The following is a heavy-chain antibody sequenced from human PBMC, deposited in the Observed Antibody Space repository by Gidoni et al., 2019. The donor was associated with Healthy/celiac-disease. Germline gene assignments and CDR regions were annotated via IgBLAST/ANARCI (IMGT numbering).Heavy chain of an antibody. CDR1: GCTFSNAW. D-gene: IGHD2-15*01. Sequence: EVQLVESGGGWVKPGGSLRLSCAASGCTFSNAWMSWVSQAPGKGLEWVGRIKSKTDGGTTDYAAPVKGRFTISRDDSKNTLYLQMNSLKTEDTAVYYCTTGDCSGGSCYSPSYYDYGMDVWGQGTTVTVSS. CDR2: IKSKTDGGTT. CDR3: TTGDCSGGSCYSPSYYDYGMDV. V-gene: IGHV3-15*01. J-gene: IGHJ6*02.